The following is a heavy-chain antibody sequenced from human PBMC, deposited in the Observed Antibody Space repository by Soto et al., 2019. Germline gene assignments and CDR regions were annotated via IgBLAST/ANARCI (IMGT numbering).Heavy chain of an antibody. D-gene: IGHD6-19*01. J-gene: IGHJ3*02. V-gene: IGHV3-23*01. CDR1: GFTFSSYA. CDR3: AKTTGWYDAFDI. Sequence: EVQLLESGGGLVQPGGSLRISCAASGFTFSSYAMSWVRQAPGKGLEWVSVISGGGTNTYYADSVKGRFTISRDNSKNTLYLQMNSLRAEDTAVYYCAKTTGWYDAFDICGQGTMVTVSS. CDR2: ISGGGTNT.